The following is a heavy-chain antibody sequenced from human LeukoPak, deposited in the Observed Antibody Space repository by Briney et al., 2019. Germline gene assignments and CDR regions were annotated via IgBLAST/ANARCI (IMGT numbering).Heavy chain of an antibody. V-gene: IGHV3-23*01. CDR2: ITATGGST. CDR3: AKACQRLQLGCMDV. CDR1: GLIFSGYA. D-gene: IGHD6-25*01. Sequence: GGSLRLSCADSGLIFSGYAVSWVRQAPGKGLEWVSSITATGGSTYYADSVKGRFTISRDNTENTLHLQMNGLRAEDTAVYYCAKACQRLQLGCMDVWGQGTKVTVSS. J-gene: IGHJ6*01.